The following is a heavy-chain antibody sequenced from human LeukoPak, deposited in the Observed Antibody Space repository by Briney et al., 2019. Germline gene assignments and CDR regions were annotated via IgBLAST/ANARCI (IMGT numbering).Heavy chain of an antibody. D-gene: IGHD3-10*01. V-gene: IGHV4-59*01. CDR1: GGSISSYY. CDR3: ARTTMVRGTYYMDV. J-gene: IGHJ6*03. Sequence: SETLSLTCSVSGGSISSYYWSWIRQPPGKGLQWIGCIHYSGSTNYNPSLKSRVTISVDTSKNQFSLKLSSVTAADTAVYYCARTTMVRGTYYMDVWGKGTTVTISS. CDR2: IHYSGST.